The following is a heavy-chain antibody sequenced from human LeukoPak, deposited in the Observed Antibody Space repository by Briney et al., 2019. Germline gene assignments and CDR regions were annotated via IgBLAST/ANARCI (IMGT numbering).Heavy chain of an antibody. V-gene: IGHV4-39*07. CDR1: GGSMNINNYY. J-gene: IGHJ6*03. D-gene: IGHD3-22*01. Sequence: SETLSLTCTVSGGSMNINNYYWAWIRQSPGKGLEWIGSIYYSGSTYYNPSLKSRVTISVDTSKNQFSLKLSSVTAADTAVYYCARSGWGYDIFIYYYYYMDVWGKGTTVTVSS. CDR2: IYYSGST. CDR3: ARSGWGYDIFIYYYYYMDV.